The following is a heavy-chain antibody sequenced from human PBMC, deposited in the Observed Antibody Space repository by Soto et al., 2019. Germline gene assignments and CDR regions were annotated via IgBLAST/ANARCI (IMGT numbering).Heavy chain of an antibody. J-gene: IGHJ4*02. CDR1: GFTFSSYS. CDR3: ARAATVSTPLFDY. V-gene: IGHV3-21*01. Sequence: PGGSLRLSCAASGFTFSSYSMNWVRQAPGKGLEWVSSISSSSSYIYYADSVKGRFTISRDNAKNSLYLQMNSLRAEDTAVYYCARAATVSTPLFDYWGQGTLVTVSS. CDR2: ISSSSSYI. D-gene: IGHD4-17*01.